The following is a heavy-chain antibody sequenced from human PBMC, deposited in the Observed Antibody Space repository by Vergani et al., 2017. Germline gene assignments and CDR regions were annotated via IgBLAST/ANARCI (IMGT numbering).Heavy chain of an antibody. CDR2: IDWDDEK. Sequence: QVTLKESGPAMVKPTQTLTLTCPVSGIPLSTSGMRVSWIRPPPGKAPEWLARIDWDDEKFYSPSLKTRITISKDTSKNQVFLTMTKMDPVDTAMYYCTWLYGPTGHWYFDFWGRGTLVAVSS. CDR1: GIPLSTSGMR. CDR3: TWLYGPTGHWYFDF. J-gene: IGHJ2*01. V-gene: IGHV2-70*04. D-gene: IGHD3-10*01.